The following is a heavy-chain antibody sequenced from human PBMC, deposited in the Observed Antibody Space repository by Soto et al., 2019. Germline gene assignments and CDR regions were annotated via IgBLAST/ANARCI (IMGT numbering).Heavy chain of an antibody. J-gene: IGHJ4*02. CDR2: INSNSGGT. CDR1: GYTFTGYY. Sequence: QVQLVQSGAEVQTPGASVKVSCKASGYTFTGYYMHWVRQDPGKGLEWLGWINSNSGGTNYAQKFKCWGAMTRDTSISTADMELSLLRYDDPAVDYCARDSGSSNAAAYWGQGALVTVS. V-gene: IGHV1-2*04. CDR3: ARDSGSSNAAAY. D-gene: IGHD1-26*01.